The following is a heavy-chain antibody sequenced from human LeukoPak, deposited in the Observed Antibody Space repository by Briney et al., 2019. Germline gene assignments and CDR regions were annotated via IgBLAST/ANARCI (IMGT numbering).Heavy chain of an antibody. CDR2: INPKSGGR. CDR1: GYTFTGYY. V-gene: IGHV1-2*02. J-gene: IGHJ6*02. CDR3: ARDSPYCSSTSCPYYYYYYGMDV. Sequence: ASVKVSCKASGYTFTGYYMHWVRQAGGKGGEWRGWINPKSGGRNYAQKFQVRVTMTRDTSISTAYMELSRLRSDDTAVYYCARDSPYCSSTSCPYYYYYYGMDVWGQGTTVTVSS. D-gene: IGHD2-2*01.